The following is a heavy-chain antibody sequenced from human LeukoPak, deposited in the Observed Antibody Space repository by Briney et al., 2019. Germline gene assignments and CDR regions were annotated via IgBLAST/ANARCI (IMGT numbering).Heavy chain of an antibody. CDR2: IYYSGST. CDR1: GGSISSYY. CDR3: ARVVVVVPATTPFDP. D-gene: IGHD2-2*01. Sequence: SETLSLTCTVSGGSISSYYWSWIRQPPGKGLEWIGYIYYSGSTNYNPSLKSRVTISVDKSKNQFSLKLSSVTAADTAVYYCARVVVVVPATTPFDPWGQGTLVTVSS. V-gene: IGHV4-59*12. J-gene: IGHJ5*02.